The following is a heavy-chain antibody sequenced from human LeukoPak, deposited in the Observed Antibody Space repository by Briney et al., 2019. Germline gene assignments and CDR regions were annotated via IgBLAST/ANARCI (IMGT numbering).Heavy chain of an antibody. V-gene: IGHV1-69*13. CDR3: ARGEVVLMVYDYYGMDV. J-gene: IGHJ6*02. Sequence: GASVKVSCKASGGTFSSYAISWVRQAPGQGLEWMGGIIPIFGTANYAQKFQGRVTITADESTSTAYMELSSLRSEDTAVYYCARGEVVLMVYDYYGMDVWGQGTTVTVSS. CDR1: GGTFSSYA. D-gene: IGHD2-8*01. CDR2: IIPIFGTA.